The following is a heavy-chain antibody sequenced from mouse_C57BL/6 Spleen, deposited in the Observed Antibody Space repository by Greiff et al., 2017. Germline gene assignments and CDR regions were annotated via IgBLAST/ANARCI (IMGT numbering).Heavy chain of an antibody. CDR3: ARRRLLDAMDY. Sequence: VQLQQPGAELVRPGSSVKLSCKASGYTFTSYWMDWVKQRPGQGLEWIGNIYPSDSETHYNQKFKDKATLTVDKSSSTAYMQLSSLTSEDSAVYYCARRRLLDAMDYWGQGTSVTVSS. D-gene: IGHD2-3*01. CDR1: GYTFTSYW. J-gene: IGHJ4*01. V-gene: IGHV1-61*01. CDR2: IYPSDSET.